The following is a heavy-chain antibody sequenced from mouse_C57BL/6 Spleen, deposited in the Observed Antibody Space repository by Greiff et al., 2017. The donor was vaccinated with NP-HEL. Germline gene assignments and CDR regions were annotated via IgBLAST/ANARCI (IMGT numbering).Heavy chain of an antibody. CDR3: ARLGYGNYAMDY. V-gene: IGHV1-54*01. Sequence: QVQLQQSGAELVRPGTSVKVSCKASGYAFTNYLIEWVKQRPGQGLEWIGVINPGSGGNNYNEKFKGKATLTADKSSSTAYMQLSSLTSEDSAVYFCARLGYGNYAMDYWGQGTSVTVSS. CDR1: GYAFTNYL. J-gene: IGHJ4*01. CDR2: INPGSGGN. D-gene: IGHD2-1*01.